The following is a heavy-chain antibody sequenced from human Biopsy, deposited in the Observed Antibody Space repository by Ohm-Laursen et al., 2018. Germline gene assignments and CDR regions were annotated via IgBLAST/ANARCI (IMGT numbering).Heavy chain of an antibody. J-gene: IGHJ4*02. Sequence: SLRLSCAASGFPFSNAWMTWVRQAPGKGPEWVGHIKSNTDGGTTDYAAPVKGRLTILRDDSKNTVYLQMNSLKTEDTGVYYCTTVASPLYYSSGNRGLVYWGQGTQVTVSS. CDR3: TTVASPLYYSSGNRGLVY. D-gene: IGHD3-10*01. CDR2: IKSNTDGGTT. V-gene: IGHV3-15*01. CDR1: GFPFSNAW.